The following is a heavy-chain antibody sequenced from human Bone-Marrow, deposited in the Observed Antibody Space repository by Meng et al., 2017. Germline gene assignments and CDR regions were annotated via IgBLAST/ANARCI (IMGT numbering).Heavy chain of an antibody. D-gene: IGHD6-13*01. CDR1: GYTFPDYW. V-gene: IGHV1-2*06. CDR3: ARDEDISAAGKLFGDY. CDR2: INPKSGDT. J-gene: IGHJ4*02. Sequence: QVRLVPAGAGVKKPGASVKVSCKASGYTFPDYWLHWVRRAPGQGLEWMGRINPKSGDTHYTQRFQGRVTMTGDTSISTAYMELSGLRSDDTAMYYCARDEDISAAGKLFGDYWGQGTLVTVFS.